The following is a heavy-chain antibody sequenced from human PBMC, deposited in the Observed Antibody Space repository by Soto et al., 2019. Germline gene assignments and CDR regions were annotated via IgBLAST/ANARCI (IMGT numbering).Heavy chain of an antibody. Sequence: PSETLSLTCTVSGGSISGYYWSWIRQPPGKGLEWIGYMYNTGSTVYNPSFKSRVTISVDTSKNQFSLKLNSVTAADTAVYYCARDLWGYCGTDCYPLDVRGQGTTLTVSS. CDR1: GGSISGYY. J-gene: IGHJ6*02. CDR3: ARDLWGYCGTDCYPLDV. D-gene: IGHD2-21*02. V-gene: IGHV4-59*01. CDR2: MYNTGST.